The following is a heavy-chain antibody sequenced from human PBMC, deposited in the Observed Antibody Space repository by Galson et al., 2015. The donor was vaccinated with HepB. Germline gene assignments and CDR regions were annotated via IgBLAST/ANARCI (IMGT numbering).Heavy chain of an antibody. CDR1: GFTFSSYW. CDR2: IKQDGSEK. D-gene: IGHD6-19*01. CDR3: ARGSSGGQGYYYYYMDV. V-gene: IGHV3-7*01. Sequence: SLRLSCAASGFTFSSYWMSWVRQAPGKGLEWVANIKQDGSEKYYVDSVKGRFTISRDNAKNSLYLQMNSLRAEDTAVYYCARGSSGGQGYYYYYMDVWGKGTTVTVSS. J-gene: IGHJ6*03.